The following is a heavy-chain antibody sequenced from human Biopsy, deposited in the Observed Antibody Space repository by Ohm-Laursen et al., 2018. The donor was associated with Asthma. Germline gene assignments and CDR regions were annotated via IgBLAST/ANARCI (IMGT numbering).Heavy chain of an antibody. CDR2: ISGSGGST. Sequence: SLRLSCTASGFTVSSNGMSWVRQPPGKGLEWVSAISGSGGSTYYADSVKGRFTIPRDNSKNTLFLQMNSLRAEDTAVYYCAKFRVAVAAVFHYWGQGTLVTVSS. D-gene: IGHD6-19*01. CDR3: AKFRVAVAAVFHY. CDR1: GFTVSSNG. V-gene: IGHV3-23*01. J-gene: IGHJ4*02.